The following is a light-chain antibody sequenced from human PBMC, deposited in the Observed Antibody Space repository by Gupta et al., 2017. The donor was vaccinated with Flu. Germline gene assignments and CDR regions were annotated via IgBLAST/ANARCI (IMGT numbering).Light chain of an antibody. CDR2: GA. CDR3: QQYGSSAKT. CDR1: QRGSSSY. J-gene: IGKJ2*01. V-gene: IGKV3-20*01. Sequence: EIVLTQSPGTRSWAQGERATISCRDRQRGSSSYLAWYQQKPGQAPRLLIYGAYSGSGTDFTLTISRLEPEDFAVYYCQQYGSSAKTFGQGTKLEIK.